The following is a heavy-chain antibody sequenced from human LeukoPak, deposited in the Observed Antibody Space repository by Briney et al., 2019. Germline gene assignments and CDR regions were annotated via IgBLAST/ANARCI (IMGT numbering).Heavy chain of an antibody. V-gene: IGHV1-3*01. CDR2: INGGSGNT. D-gene: IGHD3-22*01. J-gene: IGHJ4*02. CDR3: ANPRYDSSGYYYVD. Sequence: ASVKVSCKASGYTFTSYAMHWVRQAPGQRLDWMGWINGGSGNTKYSPEFQGRVTITRDTSASTAYMELNSLRTEDTAVYYCANPRYDSSGYYYVDWGQGTLVTVSS. CDR1: GYTFTSYA.